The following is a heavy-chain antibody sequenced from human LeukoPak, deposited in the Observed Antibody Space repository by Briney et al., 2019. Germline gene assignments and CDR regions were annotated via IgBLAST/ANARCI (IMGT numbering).Heavy chain of an antibody. CDR2: IWYDGSDK. V-gene: IGHV3-33*01. CDR3: ARDQSSAFDY. CDR1: GFPFSTYG. J-gene: IGHJ4*02. D-gene: IGHD3-22*01. Sequence: GGSLRLSCAASGFPFSTYGMHWVRQAPGKGLEWVAVIWYDGSDKFYADSVKGRFTISRDNSKNTLFLQMNSLRAEDTAVYYCARDQSSAFDYWGQGTLVTVSS.